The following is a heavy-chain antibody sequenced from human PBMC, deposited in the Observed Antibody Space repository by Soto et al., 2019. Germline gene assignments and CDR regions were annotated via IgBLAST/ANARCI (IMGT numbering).Heavy chain of an antibody. D-gene: IGHD5-18*01. J-gene: IGHJ5*02. Sequence: GGSLRLSCAASGFTFSSYSMNWVRQAPGKGLEWVSSISSSSSYIYYADSVKGRFTISRDNAKNSLYLQMNSLRAEDTAVYYCARDLGPNVDTAMVILTESSGWFDPWGQGTLVTVSS. CDR2: ISSSSSYI. V-gene: IGHV3-21*01. CDR1: GFTFSSYS. CDR3: ARDLGPNVDTAMVILTESSGWFDP.